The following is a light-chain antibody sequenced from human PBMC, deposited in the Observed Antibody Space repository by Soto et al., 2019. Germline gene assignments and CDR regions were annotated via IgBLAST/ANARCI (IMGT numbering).Light chain of an antibody. CDR1: QSISFY. V-gene: IGKV3-11*01. J-gene: IGKJ5*01. CDR2: DAS. CDR3: QQRSNWQT. Sequence: EIVLTQSPGTLSLSPGERATLSCRASQSISFYLTWYQHKPGQAPRLLIYDASNRATGIPARFSGSGYGTDFTITISSLEPEDFEVYYCQQRSNWQTFGQGTRLETK.